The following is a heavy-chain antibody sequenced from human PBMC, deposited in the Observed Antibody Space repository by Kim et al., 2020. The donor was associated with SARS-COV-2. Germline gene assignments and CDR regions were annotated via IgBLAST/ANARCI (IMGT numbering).Heavy chain of an antibody. V-gene: IGHV1-46*01. D-gene: IGHD4-17*01. J-gene: IGHJ4*02. CDR3: ARVRIHDYGDQRRVFDY. CDR2: INPSGGST. CDR1: GYTFTSYY. Sequence: ASVKVSCKASGYTFTSYYMHWVRQAPGQGLEWMGIINPSGGSTSYAQKFQGRVTMTRDTSTSTVYMELSSLRSEDTAVYYCARVRIHDYGDQRRVFDYWGQGTLVTVSS.